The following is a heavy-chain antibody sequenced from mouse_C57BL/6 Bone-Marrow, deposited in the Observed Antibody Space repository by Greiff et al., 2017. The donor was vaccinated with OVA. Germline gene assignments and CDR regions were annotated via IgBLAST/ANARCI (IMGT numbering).Heavy chain of an antibody. CDR1: GFTFSDAW. V-gene: IGHV6-6*01. CDR3: TGALCLLRGYAMDY. CDR2: IRNKANNHAT. J-gene: IGHJ4*01. D-gene: IGHD1-1*01. Sequence: EVKVVESGGGLVQPGGSMKLSCAASGFTFSDAWMDWVRQSPEKGLEWVAEIRNKANNHATYYAESVKGRFTISRDDSKSSVYLQMNSLRAEDTGIYFCTGALCLLRGYAMDYWGQGTSVTVSS.